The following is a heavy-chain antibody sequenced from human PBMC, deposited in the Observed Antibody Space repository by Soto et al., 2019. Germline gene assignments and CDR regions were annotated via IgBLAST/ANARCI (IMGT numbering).Heavy chain of an antibody. CDR3: ARDMSGGTYNYYYGMDV. J-gene: IGHJ6*02. V-gene: IGHV3-23*01. CDR2: ISGTGSPT. Sequence: GGSLRLSCAASGFTFSSYAMTWVRQAPGRGLEWVSAISGTGSPTYYADSVMGRFTISRDNSKNTLYLQMNSLRADDTAVYYCARDMSGGTYNYYYGMDVWGQGTTVTVS. CDR1: GFTFSSYA. D-gene: IGHD1-26*01.